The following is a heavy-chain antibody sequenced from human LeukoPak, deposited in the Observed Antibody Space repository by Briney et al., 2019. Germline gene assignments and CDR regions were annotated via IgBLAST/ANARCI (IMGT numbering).Heavy chain of an antibody. V-gene: IGHV3-48*03. CDR2: ISSSGSTI. Sequence: GGSLRLSCAASGFTFSSYEMNWVRQAPGKGLEWVSYISSSGSTIYYADSVKGRFTISRDNAKNSLYLQMNSLRAEDTAVYYCASLYSYGLRYWGQGTLVTVSS. D-gene: IGHD5-18*01. CDR1: GFTFSSYE. J-gene: IGHJ4*02. CDR3: ASLYSYGLRY.